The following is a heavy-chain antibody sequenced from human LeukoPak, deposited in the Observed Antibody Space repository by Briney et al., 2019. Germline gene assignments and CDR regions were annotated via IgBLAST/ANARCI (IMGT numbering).Heavy chain of an antibody. J-gene: IGHJ6*03. CDR2: IIPIFGTA. V-gene: IGHV1-69*13. CDR1: GGTFSSYA. Sequence: ASVKVSCKASGGTFSSYAISWVRQAPGQGLEWMGGIIPIFGTANYAQKFQGRVTITADESTSTAYMELSSLRSEDTAVYYCARAQRAPDYYYYYYMDVWGKGTTVTVSS. CDR3: ARAQRAPDYYYYYYMDV.